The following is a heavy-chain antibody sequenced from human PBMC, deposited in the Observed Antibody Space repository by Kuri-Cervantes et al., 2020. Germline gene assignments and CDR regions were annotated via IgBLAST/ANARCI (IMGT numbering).Heavy chain of an antibody. J-gene: IGHJ5*02. D-gene: IGHD2-2*01. Sequence: GSLRLSCTVSGGSISSYYWSWIRQPPGKGLEWIGYIYYSGSTNYNPSLKSRVTISVDTSKNQFSLKLSSVTAADTAVYYCARDPVTYCSSTSFYGGWFDPWGQGTLVTVSS. V-gene: IGHV4-59*01. CDR2: IYYSGST. CDR1: GGSISSYY. CDR3: ARDPVTYCSSTSFYGGWFDP.